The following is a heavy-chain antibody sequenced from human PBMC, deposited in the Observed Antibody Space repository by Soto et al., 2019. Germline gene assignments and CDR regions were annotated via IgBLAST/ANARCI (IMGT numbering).Heavy chain of an antibody. V-gene: IGHV3-23*01. CDR3: AKVKSGRATVTTKGMDV. CDR2: ISGSGGST. J-gene: IGHJ6*02. Sequence: GGSLRLSCAASGFTFSSYAMSWVRQAPGKGLEWVSAISGSGGSTYYADSVKGRFTISRDNSKNTLYLQMNSLRAEDTAVYYCAKVKSGRATVTTKGMDVWGQGTTVTVSS. CDR1: GFTFSSYA. D-gene: IGHD4-17*01.